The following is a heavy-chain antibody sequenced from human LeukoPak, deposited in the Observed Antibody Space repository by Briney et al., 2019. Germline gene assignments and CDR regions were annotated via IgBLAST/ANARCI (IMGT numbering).Heavy chain of an antibody. V-gene: IGHV4-39*01. CDR1: GGSISSSSYY. Sequence: PSETLSLTCTVSGGSISSSSYYWGWIRQPPGKGLEWIGSIYYSGSTYYNPSLKSRVTTSVDTSKNQFSLKLSSVTAADTAVYYCARQDVVVVAATPDVFDYWGQGTLVTVSS. CDR3: ARQDVVVVAATPDVFDY. J-gene: IGHJ4*02. D-gene: IGHD2-15*01. CDR2: IYYSGST.